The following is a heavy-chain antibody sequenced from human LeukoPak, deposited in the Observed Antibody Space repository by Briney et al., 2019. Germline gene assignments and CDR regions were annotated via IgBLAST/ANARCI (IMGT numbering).Heavy chain of an antibody. J-gene: IGHJ6*02. CDR3: ARDNWNYGSSMDV. Sequence: PETLSLTCTVSGGSVSSYYWSWIRRPPGKGLEWIGYIYYSGSTNYNPSLKSRVTISVDTSKNQFSLKLSSVTAADTAVYHCARDNWNYGSSMDVWGQGTTVTVSS. D-gene: IGHD1-7*01. CDR2: IYYSGST. CDR1: GGSVSSYY. V-gene: IGHV4-59*02.